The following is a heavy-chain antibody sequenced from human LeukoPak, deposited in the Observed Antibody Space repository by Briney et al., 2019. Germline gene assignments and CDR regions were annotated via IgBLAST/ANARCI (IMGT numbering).Heavy chain of an antibody. CDR3: ARHLDSSGYWTHFDY. D-gene: IGHD3-22*01. J-gene: IGHJ4*02. Sequence: SETLSLTCTVSGGSISSYYWSWIRQPPGKGLEWIGYIYYSGCTNYNPSLKSRVTISVDTSKNQFSLKLSSVTAADTAVYYCARHLDSSGYWTHFDYWGQGTLVTVSS. CDR2: IYYSGCT. CDR1: GGSISSYY. V-gene: IGHV4-59*08.